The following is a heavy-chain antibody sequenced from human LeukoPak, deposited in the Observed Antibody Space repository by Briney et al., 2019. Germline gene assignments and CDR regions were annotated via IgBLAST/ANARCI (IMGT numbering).Heavy chain of an antibody. CDR3: ARVVGTAMVFDY. J-gene: IGHJ4*02. V-gene: IGHV3-53*01. Sequence: PGGSLRLSCAASGFTVSSNYMSWVRQAPGKGLEWVSLIYSGGSTYYADSVKGRFTISRDNSKNTLYLQMNSLKAEDTAVYYCARVVGTAMVFDYWGQGTLVTVSS. CDR1: GFTVSSNY. CDR2: IYSGGST. D-gene: IGHD5-18*01.